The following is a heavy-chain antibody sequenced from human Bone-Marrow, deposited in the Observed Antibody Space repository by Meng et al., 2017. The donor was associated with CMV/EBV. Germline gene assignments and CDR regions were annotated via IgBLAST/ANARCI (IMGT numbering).Heavy chain of an antibody. J-gene: IGHJ4*02. CDR1: FSDYG. CDR2: ISASGGTT. D-gene: IGHD3-10*01. Sequence: FSDYGRNWGSQAPGKELEWVSGISASGGTTFYADSVKGRFTISRDNSMHTRTVYLDMKNLGVEDTALYFCAKDASHSYYGTGKMFDSWGQGTLVTVSS. CDR3: AKDASHSYYGTGKMFDS. V-gene: IGHV3-23*01.